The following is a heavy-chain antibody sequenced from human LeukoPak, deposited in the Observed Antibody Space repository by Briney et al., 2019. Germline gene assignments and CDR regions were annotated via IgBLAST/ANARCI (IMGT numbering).Heavy chain of an antibody. V-gene: IGHV3-73*01. Sequence: GGSLRLSCAGSGFTFSGSAMHWVRQSPGKGLEWVGRIRSKANDHATAYAATVRGRFTISRDDSENTAYLQMNSLKTEDTAIYYCTRRLMTTVNDYWGQGTLVTVSS. J-gene: IGHJ4*02. CDR3: TRRLMTTVNDY. CDR2: IRSKANDHAT. CDR1: GFTFSGSA. D-gene: IGHD4-17*01.